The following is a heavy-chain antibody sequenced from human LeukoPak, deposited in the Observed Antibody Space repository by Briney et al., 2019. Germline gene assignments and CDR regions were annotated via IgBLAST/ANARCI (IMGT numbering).Heavy chain of an antibody. J-gene: IGHJ4*02. Sequence: SETLSLTCTVSGGSISSYYWSWIRQPPGKGLEWIGYIYYSGSTNYNPSLKSRVTISVDTSKNQFSLKLSSVTAADTAVYYCARGGYSGSSTFYYFDYWGQGTLVTVSS. CDR1: GGSISSYY. CDR3: ARGGYSGSSTFYYFDY. CDR2: IYYSGST. D-gene: IGHD5-12*01. V-gene: IGHV4-59*12.